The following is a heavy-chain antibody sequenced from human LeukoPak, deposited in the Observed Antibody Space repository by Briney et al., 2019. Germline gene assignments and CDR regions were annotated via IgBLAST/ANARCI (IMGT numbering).Heavy chain of an antibody. J-gene: IGHJ4*02. V-gene: IGHV1-2*02. CDR2: INPNSGGT. Sequence: ASVTVSCKSSGYTFTDYYMHWVRQAPGQGPEWMRWINPNSGGTNFAQKFQGRVAMTRDTSISTAYLELGSLRSDDTAVYFCARARWQLVPYFDSWGQGTLVTVSS. CDR3: ARARWQLVPYFDS. CDR1: GYTFTDYY. D-gene: IGHD6-6*01.